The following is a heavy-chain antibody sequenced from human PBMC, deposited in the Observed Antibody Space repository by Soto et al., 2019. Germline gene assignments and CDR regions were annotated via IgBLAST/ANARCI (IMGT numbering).Heavy chain of an antibody. CDR3: ARSRVRLAVAGPGAFDI. V-gene: IGHV3-53*01. D-gene: IGHD6-19*01. Sequence: EVQLVESGGGLIQPGGSLRLSCAASGFTVSNNYMSWVRQAPGKGLEWVSVIYSGGSTYYADSVKGRFTISRDSSKNTLYLQMNSLRAEDTAVYYCARSRVRLAVAGPGAFDIWGQGTMVTVSS. CDR2: IYSGGST. CDR1: GFTVSNNY. J-gene: IGHJ3*02.